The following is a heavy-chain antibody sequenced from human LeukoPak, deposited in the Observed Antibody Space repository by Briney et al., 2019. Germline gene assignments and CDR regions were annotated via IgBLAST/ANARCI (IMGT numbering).Heavy chain of an antibody. D-gene: IGHD3-9*01. CDR1: GYTFTGYY. Sequence: GASVKVSCKASGYTFTGYYMHWVRQAPGQGLEWMGWINPNSGGTNYAQKFQGRVTMTRDTSISTAYMELSRLRSDDTAVYYCASSLVLRYFGWSGYFQHWGQGTLVTVSS. J-gene: IGHJ1*01. CDR3: ASSLVLRYFGWSGYFQH. CDR2: INPNSGGT. V-gene: IGHV1-2*02.